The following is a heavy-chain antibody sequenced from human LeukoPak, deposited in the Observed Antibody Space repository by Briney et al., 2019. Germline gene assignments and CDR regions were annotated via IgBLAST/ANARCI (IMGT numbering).Heavy chain of an antibody. CDR2: INHSGST. CDR3: ARLVGSLGFDY. V-gene: IGHV4-34*01. Sequence: SETLSLTCAVYGGPFSGYYWSWLRQPPGKGLEWIGEINHSGSTNYNPSLKSRVTISVDTSKNQFSLKLSSVTAADTAVYYCARLVGSLGFDYWGQGTLVTVSS. D-gene: IGHD3-10*01. CDR1: GGPFSGYY. J-gene: IGHJ4*02.